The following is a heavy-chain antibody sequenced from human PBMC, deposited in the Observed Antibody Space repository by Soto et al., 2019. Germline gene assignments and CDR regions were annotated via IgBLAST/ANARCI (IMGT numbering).Heavy chain of an antibody. V-gene: IGHV1-46*01. D-gene: IGHD1-26*01. Sequence: ASVKVSCKASGYSFTNYYMHWVRQAPGQGLEWMGTINPSGGSTSYAQKFQGRVTMTRDTSTSTVYMEVNSLSSEDTAVYYCVRVGSGSFYSWFDPWGQRTVVTVAS. J-gene: IGHJ5*02. CDR3: VRVGSGSFYSWFDP. CDR1: GYSFTNYY. CDR2: INPSGGST.